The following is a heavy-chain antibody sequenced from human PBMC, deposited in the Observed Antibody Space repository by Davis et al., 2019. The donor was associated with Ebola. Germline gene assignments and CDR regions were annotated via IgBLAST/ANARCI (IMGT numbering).Heavy chain of an antibody. J-gene: IGHJ5*02. Sequence: SETLSLTCAVYGGSFSGYYWGWIRQPPGKGLEWIGSIYYSGSTYYNPSLKSLVTISVDTSKNQFSLKLSSVTAADTAVYYCARAVGATCWFDPWGQGTLVTVSS. CDR1: GGSFSGYY. D-gene: IGHD1-26*01. V-gene: IGHV4-34*01. CDR3: ARAVGATCWFDP. CDR2: IYYSGST.